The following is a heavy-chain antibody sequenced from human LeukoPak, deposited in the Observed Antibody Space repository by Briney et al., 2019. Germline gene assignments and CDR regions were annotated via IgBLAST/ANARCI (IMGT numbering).Heavy chain of an antibody. CDR3: ARDPYSGSYGNYYYYFMDV. CDR2: ITSGSSYI. V-gene: IGHV3-21*01. D-gene: IGHD1-26*01. CDR1: GFTFSSYN. Sequence: GSLILSCAASGFTFSSYNMNWVRQAPGKGLEWVSSITSGSSYIYYADSVKGRFTISRDNAKNSLYLQMNSLRAEDTAVYYCARDPYSGSYGNYYYYFMDVWGKGTTVTISS. J-gene: IGHJ6*03.